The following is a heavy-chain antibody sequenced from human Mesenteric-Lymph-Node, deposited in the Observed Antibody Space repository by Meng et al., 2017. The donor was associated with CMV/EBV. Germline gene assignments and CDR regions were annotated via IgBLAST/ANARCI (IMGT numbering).Heavy chain of an antibody. V-gene: IGHV4-34*01. CDR2: INHSGIT. D-gene: IGHD3-22*01. Sequence: FSDYYWGWIRQPPGKGLEWIGEINHSGITNYNPSLKSRVTMLVDTSKNQFSLKLNSVTAADTAVYYCARLLGSTKYYYDGSGHLWDYWGQGILVTVSS. CDR3: ARLLGSTKYYYDGSGHLWDY. J-gene: IGHJ4*02. CDR1: FSDYY.